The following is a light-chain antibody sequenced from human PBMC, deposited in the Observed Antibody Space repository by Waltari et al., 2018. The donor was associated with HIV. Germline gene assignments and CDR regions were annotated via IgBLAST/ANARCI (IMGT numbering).Light chain of an antibody. V-gene: IGKV1-39*01. CDR1: QSIKSA. CDR2: AAS. J-gene: IGKJ1*01. Sequence: DIQMTQSPSSLSAYIGARVTITCRASQSIKSAVNWYQQKPGKAPKVLIHAASTLQSGVPSRFSGSGSGTDFTLTINSLQPGDSATYYCQQGFSAPRTFGQGTKVEIK. CDR3: QQGFSAPRT.